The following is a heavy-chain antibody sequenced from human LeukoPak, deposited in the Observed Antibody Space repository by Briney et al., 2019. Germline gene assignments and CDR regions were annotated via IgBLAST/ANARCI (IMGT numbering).Heavy chain of an antibody. D-gene: IGHD3-10*01. CDR2: IDWDDDK. J-gene: IGHJ3*02. CDR3: ARIRYCGSGSPHAFDI. V-gene: IGHV2-70*11. CDR1: GFSLSTSGMC. Sequence: SGPTLLNPTPTLTLTCTFSGFSLSTSGMCVSWIRQPPGKALEWLSRIDWDDDKYYSTSLKTRLTISKDTSKNQVVLTMTNMDPVDTATYYCARIRYCGSGSPHAFDIWGQGTMVTVSS.